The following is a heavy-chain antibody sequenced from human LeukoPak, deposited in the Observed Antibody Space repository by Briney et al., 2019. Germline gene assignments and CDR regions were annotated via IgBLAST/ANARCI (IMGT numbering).Heavy chain of an antibody. CDR2: ISSIRNYI. J-gene: IGHJ4*02. V-gene: IGHV3-21*01. D-gene: IGHD6-13*01. CDR1: KFTFSDYS. CDR3: ARGPGSSSRYLTLEGGYYFDY. Sequence: PGGSLRLSCAASKFTFSDYSMSWVRQAPGKGLEWFSSISSIRNYIYYADSVKGRFTVSRDNAKNSLYLQMNSLRAEDTAVYYCARGPGSSSRYLTLEGGYYFDYWGQGTLVTVSS.